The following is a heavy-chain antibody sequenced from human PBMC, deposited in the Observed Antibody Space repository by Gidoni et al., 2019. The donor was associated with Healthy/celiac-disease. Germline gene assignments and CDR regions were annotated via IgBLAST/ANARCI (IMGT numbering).Heavy chain of an antibody. CDR2: ISYDGSNK. D-gene: IGHD2-15*01. J-gene: IGHJ4*02. CDR1: GFTFSSYA. V-gene: IGHV3-30-3*01. Sequence: QVQLVESGGGVVQPGRSLRLSCAASGFTFSSYAMHWVRQAPGKGLEWVAVISYDGSNKYYADSVKGRFTISRDNSKNTLYLQMNSLRAEDTAVYYCARAGWGYCSGGSCLLGYFDYWGQGTLVTVSS. CDR3: ARAGWGYCSGGSCLLGYFDY.